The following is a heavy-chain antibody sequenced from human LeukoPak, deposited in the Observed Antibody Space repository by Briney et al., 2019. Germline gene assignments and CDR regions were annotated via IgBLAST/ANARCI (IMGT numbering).Heavy chain of an antibody. V-gene: IGHV3-23*01. Sequence: QPGGSLRLSCAASGFTFSSYAMSWVRQAPGKGLEWVSAISGSGGSTYYADSVKGRFTISRDNSKNTLYLQMNSLRAEDTAVYYCAKGPRSGPLSLGLFDYWGQGTLVTVSS. CDR1: GFTFSSYA. J-gene: IGHJ4*02. CDR3: AKGPRSGPLSLGLFDY. CDR2: ISGSGGST. D-gene: IGHD2-15*01.